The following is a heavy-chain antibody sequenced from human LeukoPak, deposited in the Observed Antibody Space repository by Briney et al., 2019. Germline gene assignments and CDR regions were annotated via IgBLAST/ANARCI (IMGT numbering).Heavy chain of an antibody. J-gene: IGHJ3*01. CDR3: ARERNTAIVTAFDV. V-gene: IGHV3-7*01. CDR2: TKQDGSEK. CDR1: GFSFGDYW. Sequence: GGSLRLSCAASGFSFGDYWMSWVRQAPGKGLEWVANTKQDGSEKYYMDSVKGRFTISRDNAKNSLYLQMNSLRVEDTAVYFCARERNTAIVTAFDVWGQGTMVTVSS. D-gene: IGHD5-18*01.